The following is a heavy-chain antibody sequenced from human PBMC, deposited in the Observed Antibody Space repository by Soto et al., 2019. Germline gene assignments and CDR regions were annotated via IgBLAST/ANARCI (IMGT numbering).Heavy chain of an antibody. J-gene: IGHJ4*02. D-gene: IGHD2-15*01. CDR1: GGSITSSSYY. Sequence: PSETLSLTCTFSGGSITSSSYYWGWIRQPPGKGLEWIGSIYYGGSTYYNPSLKSRVTISVDTSKNQFSLKLSSVTAADTAVYYCARGHYCSGGNCYRSFDYWGQGTLVTVS. V-gene: IGHV4-39*01. CDR2: IYYGGST. CDR3: ARGHYCSGGNCYRSFDY.